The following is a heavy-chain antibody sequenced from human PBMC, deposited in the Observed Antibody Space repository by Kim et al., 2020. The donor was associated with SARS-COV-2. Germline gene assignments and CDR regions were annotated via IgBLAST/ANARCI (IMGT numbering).Heavy chain of an antibody. D-gene: IGHD6-13*01. J-gene: IGHJ4*02. CDR3: AGDSSSWTGIDY. V-gene: IGHV1-69*01. Sequence: NYGQKFQGGVTITADESTSTAYMELSSRRSEDTAVYYCAGDSSSWTGIDYWGQGTLVTVSS.